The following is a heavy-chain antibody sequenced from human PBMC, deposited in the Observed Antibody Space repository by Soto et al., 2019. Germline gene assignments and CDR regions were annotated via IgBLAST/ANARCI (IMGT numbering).Heavy chain of an antibody. J-gene: IGHJ4*02. V-gene: IGHV1-46*01. CDR2: INPSDGST. Sequence: ASVKVSCKASGYTFTDYYIHWVRQAPGQGLEWMGMINPSDGSTNYAQKLQGRVTMTTDTSTSTVYMELRSLRSDDTAVYYCSRDALRYYDILTGSTKNDYWGQGTLVTVSS. D-gene: IGHD3-9*01. CDR1: GYTFTDYY. CDR3: SRDALRYYDILTGSTKNDY.